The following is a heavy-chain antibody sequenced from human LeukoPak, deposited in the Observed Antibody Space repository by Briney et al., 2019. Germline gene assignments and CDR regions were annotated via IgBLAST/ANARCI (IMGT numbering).Heavy chain of an antibody. Sequence: SETLSLTCTVSGGSISSSSYYWGWIRQPPGKGLEWIGSIYYSGSTYYNLSLKSRVTISVDTSKNQFSLKLSSVTAADTAVYYCARDPRITMVRGVITYPPDYWGQGTLVTVSS. CDR1: GGSISSSSYY. CDR2: IYYSGST. V-gene: IGHV4-39*07. D-gene: IGHD3-10*01. J-gene: IGHJ4*02. CDR3: ARDPRITMVRGVITYPPDY.